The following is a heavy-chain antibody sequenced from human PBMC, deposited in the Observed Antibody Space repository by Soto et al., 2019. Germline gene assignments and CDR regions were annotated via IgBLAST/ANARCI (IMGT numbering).Heavy chain of an antibody. V-gene: IGHV4-39*01. CDR3: ARHFSVDYFYY. J-gene: IGHJ4*02. CDR2: IYYSGTT. CDR1: GDSITSNSYF. Sequence: SETLSLTCTVSGDSITSNSYFWAWIRQPPGKGLEWIGSIYYSGTTYYNPSLKSRVTISVDRSKNQLSLKLSSVTAADTAVYYCARHFSVDYFYYWGQGALVTVS.